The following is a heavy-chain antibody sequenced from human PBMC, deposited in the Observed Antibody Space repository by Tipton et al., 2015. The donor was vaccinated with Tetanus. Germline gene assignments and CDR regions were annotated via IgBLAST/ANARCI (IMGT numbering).Heavy chain of an antibody. J-gene: IGHJ4*02. Sequence: GSLRLSCAASGFTFSTYWMSWVRQAPGKGLEWVANIKQDGREKYYVDSVEGRFTISRDNAKKSLYLQMNSLRAEDTAVYYCVIMSNVISPLFPIAASHPFDYWGQGTLVTVSS. CDR2: IKQDGREK. V-gene: IGHV3-7*05. CDR1: GFTFSTYW. D-gene: IGHD6-13*01. CDR3: VIMSNVISPLFPIAASHPFDY.